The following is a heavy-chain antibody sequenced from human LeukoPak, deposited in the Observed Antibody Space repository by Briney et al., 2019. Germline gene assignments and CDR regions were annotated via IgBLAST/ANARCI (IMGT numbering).Heavy chain of an antibody. Sequence: GGSLRLSCAASGFTFSTYDMHWVRQATGKGLEWVSAIGRAGDTHYPGSVKGRFTISRVNAKNSLYLQMHSLRGEDTAVYYCARDSSGWGLDVWGPGTTVTVSS. CDR1: GFTFSTYD. J-gene: IGHJ6*02. CDR2: IGRAGDT. CDR3: ARDSSGWGLDV. V-gene: IGHV3-13*04. D-gene: IGHD6-19*01.